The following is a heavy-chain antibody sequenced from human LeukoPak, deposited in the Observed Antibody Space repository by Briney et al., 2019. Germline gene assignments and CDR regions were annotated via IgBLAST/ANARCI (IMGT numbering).Heavy chain of an antibody. D-gene: IGHD3-3*01. CDR1: GYTFSSYW. CDR2: IYPGDSDT. J-gene: IGHJ4*02. Sequence: GESLKISCKGSGYTFSSYWIGWVRQMPGNGLEWMGIIYPGDSDTRYSPSLQGQVTISVDPSIGTASLQWSSLKASDTAIYYCARQNDFRLDYWGQGTLVTVSS. CDR3: ARQNDFRLDY. V-gene: IGHV5-51*01.